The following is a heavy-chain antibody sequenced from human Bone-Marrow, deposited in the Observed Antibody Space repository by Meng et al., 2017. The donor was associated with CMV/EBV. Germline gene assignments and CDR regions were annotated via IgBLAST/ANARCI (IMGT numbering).Heavy chain of an antibody. CDR2: VQDTGNT. J-gene: IGHJ4*02. CDR1: GASTNDHY. CDR3: ARVGVQYGDYDPRFDY. Sequence: SETRSLTCTLYGASTNDHYLTWIRQPPGKGLEWIGYVQDTGNTNYNPSLKSRVTMSVDTSKNQFSLMLRFVTAADTAVYYCARVGVQYGDYDPRFDYWGQGTLVTVSS. V-gene: IGHV4-59*11. D-gene: IGHD4-17*01.